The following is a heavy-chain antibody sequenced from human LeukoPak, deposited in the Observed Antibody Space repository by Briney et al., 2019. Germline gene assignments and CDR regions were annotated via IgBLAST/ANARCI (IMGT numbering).Heavy chain of an antibody. V-gene: IGHV3-7*01. J-gene: IGHJ4*02. Sequence: GGSLRLSCAASGFSLSNYWMSWVRQAPGKGLEWVANIKQDGNEKYYVDSVKGRFTISRDNAKNSLYLQMNSLRAEDTAIYYCARDDSESPLDYWGQGTLVAVSS. D-gene: IGHD1-26*01. CDR2: IKQDGNEK. CDR3: ARDDSESPLDY. CDR1: GFSLSNYW.